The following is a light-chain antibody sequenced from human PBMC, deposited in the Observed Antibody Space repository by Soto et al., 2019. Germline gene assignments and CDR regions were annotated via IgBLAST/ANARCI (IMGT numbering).Light chain of an antibody. CDR2: ASS. V-gene: IGKV3D-20*02. Sequence: EIVLTQSPGTLSLSPGERATLSCRASQSVSSSYLAWYQQKPGQAPRLFIYASSIRATGIPDRFSGSESGTDFTLTISRLEPEDFAVYYCQKRSNWPPTFGQGTKVDIK. CDR3: QKRSNWPPT. J-gene: IGKJ1*01. CDR1: QSVSSSY.